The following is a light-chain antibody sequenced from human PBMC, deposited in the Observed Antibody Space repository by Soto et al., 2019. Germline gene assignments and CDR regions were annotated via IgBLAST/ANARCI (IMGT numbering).Light chain of an antibody. J-gene: IGKJ4*01. CDR2: AAS. CDR3: QQFNVYPLT. V-gene: IGKV1-9*01. CDR1: QGIRDF. Sequence: DIQLTQSPSFLSASVGDRVTITCRASQGIRDFLAWYQQKPGKAPKLLIYAASTLQAGVPTRFSGFASGTEFTLTINNLQPADSAPYYCQQFNVYPLTFGGGTKVEIK.